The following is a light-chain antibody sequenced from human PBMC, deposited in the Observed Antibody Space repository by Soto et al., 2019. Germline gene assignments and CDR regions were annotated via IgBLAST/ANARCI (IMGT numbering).Light chain of an antibody. CDR1: QGTNNY. J-gene: IGKJ5*01. CDR2: AAS. CDR3: QQLNSYPIT. Sequence: IQLTQSPSSLSASVGDRVTITCRASQGTNNYVAWYQQKPGKAPKLLIRAASTLQSGVPSRFSGSGSVTDFTLTISSLQPEDFATYYCQQLNSYPITFGQGTRLDIK. V-gene: IGKV1-9*01.